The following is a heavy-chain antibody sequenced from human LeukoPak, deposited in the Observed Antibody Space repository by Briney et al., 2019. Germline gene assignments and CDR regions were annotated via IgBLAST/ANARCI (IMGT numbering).Heavy chain of an antibody. CDR2: IYPGDSDT. CDR3: ARHSSSGWYNYYGMDV. D-gene: IGHD6-19*01. V-gene: IGHV5-51*01. CDR1: GYSFTSYW. J-gene: IGHJ6*02. Sequence: GESLKISCKGSGYSFTSYWIGWVRQMPGKGLEWIGIIYPGDSDTRYSPSFQGQVTISADRSISTAYLQWSSLKASDTAMYYCARHSSSGWYNYYGMDVWGQGTTVTVSS.